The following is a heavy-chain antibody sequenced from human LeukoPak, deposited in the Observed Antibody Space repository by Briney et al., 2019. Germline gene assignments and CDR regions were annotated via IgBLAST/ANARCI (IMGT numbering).Heavy chain of an antibody. V-gene: IGHV3-73*01. CDR3: TRYYYDGSGYYYLFDY. Sequence: GGSLSLSCAASGFTFSGAAMHGVRRASGEGVEWVGRIRSTTNSYATAHAASVQDRFTISRDDSKNTAYLQMNSLKTEHTAVYYCTRYYYDGSGYYYLFDYWGQGTLVTVSS. D-gene: IGHD3-22*01. CDR2: IRSTTNSYAT. CDR1: GFTFSGAA. J-gene: IGHJ4*02.